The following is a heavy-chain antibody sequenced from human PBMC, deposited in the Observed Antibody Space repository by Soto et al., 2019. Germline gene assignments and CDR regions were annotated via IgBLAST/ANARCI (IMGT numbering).Heavy chain of an antibody. CDR2: IYPGDSNA. CDR1: GYSFTTYW. V-gene: IGHV5-51*01. J-gene: IGHJ5*02. Sequence: PGESLKISCKGSGYSFTTYWIGWVRQMPGRGLEWMGIIYPGDSNARYSPSFQGQVTISADKSISTAYLQWSSLKASDTAMYYCARDIHSRSWLNWFDHWGQGTLVTVSS. CDR3: ARDIHSRSWLNWFDH. D-gene: IGHD6-13*01.